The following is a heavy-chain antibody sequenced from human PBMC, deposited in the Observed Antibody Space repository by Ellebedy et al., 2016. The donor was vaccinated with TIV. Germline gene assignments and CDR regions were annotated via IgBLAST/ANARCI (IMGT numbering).Heavy chain of an antibody. CDR2: LNVNTGGP. CDR3: ARDGGVGEDWFDP. J-gene: IGHJ5*02. V-gene: IGHV1-2*02. CDR1: GYTFTGYY. Sequence: ASVKVSCKASGYTFTGYYMHWVRQAPGPGPEWMGWLNVNTGGPNYAQRFQGRVAMTRDTSITTAYMELSRLTSDDTAVYYCARDGGVGEDWFDPWGQGTQVTVSS. D-gene: IGHD3-10*01.